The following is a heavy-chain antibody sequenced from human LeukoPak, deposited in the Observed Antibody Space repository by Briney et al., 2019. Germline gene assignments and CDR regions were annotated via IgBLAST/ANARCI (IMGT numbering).Heavy chain of an antibody. CDR1: GYTLTELS. D-gene: IGHD1-26*01. V-gene: IGHV1-24*01. CDR3: ATESRSWGYSWFVP. J-gene: IGHJ5*02. Sequence: ASVKVSCKVSGYTLTELSMHWVRQAPGKGLEWMGGFDPEDGETIYTQKFQGRVTMTEDTSTDTAYMELSSLRSEDTAVYYCATESRSWGYSWFVPWGQGTLVTVSS. CDR2: FDPEDGET.